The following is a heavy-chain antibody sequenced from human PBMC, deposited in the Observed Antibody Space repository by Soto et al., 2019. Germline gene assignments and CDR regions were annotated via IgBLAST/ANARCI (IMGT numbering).Heavy chain of an antibody. J-gene: IGHJ4*02. CDR2: IYYSGST. Sequence: SETLSLTCTVSGGSITSSEYYWAWIRQPPGKGLEWIGYIYYSGSTNYNPSLKSRVTISVDTSKNQFSLKLSSVTAADTAVYYCARAGLDYYDSSGYYIGYWGQGTLVTVSS. CDR1: GGSITSSEYY. D-gene: IGHD3-22*01. V-gene: IGHV4-61*08. CDR3: ARAGLDYYDSSGYYIGY.